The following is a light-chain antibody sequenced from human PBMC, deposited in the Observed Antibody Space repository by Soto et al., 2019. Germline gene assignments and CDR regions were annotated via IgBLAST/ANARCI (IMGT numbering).Light chain of an antibody. V-gene: IGKV3D-15*01. J-gene: IGKJ1*01. CDR2: GAS. Sequence: EIVMTPSPATLSVSTGERATLSCRASQSVGTNLAWYQQQPGQAPRLLIYGASLRAAGIPARFSGSGSGTEFTLTIRSLQSEDFAGYYWQQFNNWPPWTFGQVTKVEIK. CDR3: QQFNNWPPWT. CDR1: QSVGTN.